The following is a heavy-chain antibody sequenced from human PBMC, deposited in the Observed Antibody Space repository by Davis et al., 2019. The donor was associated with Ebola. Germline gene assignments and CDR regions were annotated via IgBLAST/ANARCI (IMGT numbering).Heavy chain of an antibody. CDR3: AKDIEDYGEVLDYYYGMDV. J-gene: IGHJ6*02. Sequence: GESLKISCAASGFTFRSYGMHWVRQAPGKGLEWVAVIWYDGSRKYYGDSVKGRFTISRDNSNNMLYLQMNSLRAEDTAVYYCAKDIEDYGEVLDYYYGMDVWGQGTTVTVSS. CDR2: IWYDGSRK. V-gene: IGHV3-33*06. CDR1: GFTFRSYG. D-gene: IGHD4-17*01.